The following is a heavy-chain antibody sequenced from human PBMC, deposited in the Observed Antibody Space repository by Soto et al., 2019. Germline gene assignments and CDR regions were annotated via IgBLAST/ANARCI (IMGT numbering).Heavy chain of an antibody. Sequence: EVQLVESGGGLVQPGRSLRLSCAASGFTFDDYAMHWVRQAPGKGLEWVSGISWNRDTIGYVDSVKGRFTISRDNAKNSLYLQMDSLRAEDTALYYCATSRSGSYYNPLGYWGRGTLVAVSS. CDR2: ISWNRDTI. D-gene: IGHD3-10*01. CDR1: GFTFDDYA. CDR3: ATSRSGSYYNPLGY. V-gene: IGHV3-9*01. J-gene: IGHJ4*02.